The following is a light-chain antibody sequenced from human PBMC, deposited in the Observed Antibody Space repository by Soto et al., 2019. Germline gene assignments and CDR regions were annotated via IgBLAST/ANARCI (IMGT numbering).Light chain of an antibody. Sequence: EIVLTQSPATLSLSPGERGTLSCRASQSVSSYLAWYQQKPGQAPRRLIYDASNRATGIPARFSGSGSGTDFTLIISSLEPEDSAVYYCQQRSDWITFGQGTRLEIK. V-gene: IGKV3-11*01. CDR3: QQRSDWIT. CDR1: QSVSSY. CDR2: DAS. J-gene: IGKJ5*01.